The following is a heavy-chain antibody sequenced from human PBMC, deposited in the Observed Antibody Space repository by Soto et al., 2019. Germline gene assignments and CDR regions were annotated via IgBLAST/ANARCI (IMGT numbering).Heavy chain of an antibody. CDR3: VRDHNWAFDY. J-gene: IGHJ4*02. CDR1: GFTVSGNY. V-gene: IGHV3-53*01. Sequence: GGSLRLSCAASGFTVSGNYMTWVRQAPGKGLEWVSILYSGGPTYYADSVKGRFTISRDNSKNTLYLQINSLRVEDTALYYCVRDHNWAFDYWAPGTLVTVSS. D-gene: IGHD1-20*01. CDR2: LYSGGPT.